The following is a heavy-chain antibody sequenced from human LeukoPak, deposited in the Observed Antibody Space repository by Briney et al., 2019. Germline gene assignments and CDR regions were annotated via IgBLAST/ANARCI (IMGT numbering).Heavy chain of an antibody. CDR3: ELDFWSGFDY. CDR1: GGSISSSSYY. V-gene: IGHV4-39*01. D-gene: IGHD3-3*01. J-gene: IGHJ4*02. CDR2: IYYSGST. Sequence: SETLSLTCTVSGGSISSSSYYWGWIRQPPGKGLEWIGSIYYSGSTYYNPSLKSRVTISVDTSKNQFSLKLSSVTAADTAVYYCELDFWSGFDYWGQGTLVTVSS.